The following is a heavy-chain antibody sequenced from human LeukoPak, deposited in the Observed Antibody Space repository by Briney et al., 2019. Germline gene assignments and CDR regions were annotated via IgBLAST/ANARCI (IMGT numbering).Heavy chain of an antibody. V-gene: IGHV4-59*12. CDR2: IYYSGST. J-gene: IGHJ6*04. CDR1: GGSISSYY. CDR3: ARVAHYDFWSGPPGDV. D-gene: IGHD3-3*01. Sequence: PSETLSLTCTVSGGSISSYYWSWIRQPPGKGLEWIGYIYYSGSTNYNPSLKSRVTISVDTSKNQFSLKLSSVTAADTAVYYCARVAHYDFWSGPPGDVWGKGTTVTVSS.